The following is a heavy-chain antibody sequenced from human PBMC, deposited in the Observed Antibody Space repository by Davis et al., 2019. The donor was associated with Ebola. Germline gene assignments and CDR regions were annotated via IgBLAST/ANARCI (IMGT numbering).Heavy chain of an antibody. J-gene: IGHJ4*02. CDR1: GFTVSSNY. CDR2: IYSGGKT. D-gene: IGHD1-1*01. V-gene: IGHV3-53*01. CDR3: ATGTDLDY. Sequence: GGSLRLSCAASGFTVSSNYMNWVRQAPGKGLEWVSVIYSGGKTYYADSVKGRFTISRDNTKNTLFLQMNSLRAEDTAVYYCATGTDLDYWGQGTLVTVSS.